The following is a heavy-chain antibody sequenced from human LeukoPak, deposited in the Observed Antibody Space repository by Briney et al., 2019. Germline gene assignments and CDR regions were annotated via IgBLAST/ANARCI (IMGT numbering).Heavy chain of an antibody. CDR3: ARVGKYCSSTSCYTRYYYYMDV. D-gene: IGHD2-2*02. V-gene: IGHV3-20*04. Sequence: PPGGSLRLSCVASGFIFDDYGMSWVRQAPGKGLEWVADINWHGDSLGYGESVKGRFTSSRDNAKKSLYLQMNSLRAEDTAVYYCARVGKYCSSTSCYTRYYYYMDVWGKGTAVTVSS. J-gene: IGHJ6*03. CDR1: GFIFDDYG. CDR2: INWHGDSL.